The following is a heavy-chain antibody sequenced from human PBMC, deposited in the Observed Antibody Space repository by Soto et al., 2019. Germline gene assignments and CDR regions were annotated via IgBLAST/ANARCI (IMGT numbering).Heavy chain of an antibody. Sequence: SVTMSLTCTVAGGNLSSHYWSWIRQPPGKGLEWIGYMYYSGSTNYNPSLKSRVTISVDTSKNQFSLKLSSVTAADTAVYYCASFTIGFDYWGQGTLVTVSS. CDR3: ASFTIGFDY. D-gene: IGHD3-3*01. CDR1: GGNLSSHY. J-gene: IGHJ4*02. V-gene: IGHV4-59*11. CDR2: MYYSGST.